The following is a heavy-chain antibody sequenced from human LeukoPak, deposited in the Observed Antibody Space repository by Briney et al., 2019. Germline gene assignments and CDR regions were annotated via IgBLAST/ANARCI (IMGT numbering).Heavy chain of an antibody. J-gene: IGHJ4*02. D-gene: IGHD6-13*01. Sequence: GGSLRLSCAASGFTFSSYAMSWVRQAPGKGLEWVAVISYDGSNKYYADSVKGRFTISRDNSKNTRYLQMNSLRAEDTAVYYCAKDLVFWSQGTLVTVSS. CDR3: AKDLVF. CDR1: GFTFSSYA. CDR2: ISYDGSNK. V-gene: IGHV3-30*18.